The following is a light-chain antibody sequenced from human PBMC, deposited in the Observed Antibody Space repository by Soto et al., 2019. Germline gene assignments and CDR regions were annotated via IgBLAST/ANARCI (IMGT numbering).Light chain of an antibody. V-gene: IGLV2-14*01. CDR3: SSYTSSSTYVV. CDR2: EVS. Sequence: QSVLTQPASVSGSPGQSITISCTGTSSDVGGYNYVSWYQQHPGKAPKLMIYEVSNRPSGLSNRFSGSKSGNTASLTISGLQAEDEADYYCSSYTSSSTYVVFGGGTKVTVL. CDR1: SSDVGGYNY. J-gene: IGLJ2*01.